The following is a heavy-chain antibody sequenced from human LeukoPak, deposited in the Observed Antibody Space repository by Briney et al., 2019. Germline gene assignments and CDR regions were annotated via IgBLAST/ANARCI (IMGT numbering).Heavy chain of an antibody. J-gene: IGHJ3*02. CDR3: ARRRDYYDSSGTSGLDAFDI. CDR1: GGSISSYY. V-gene: IGHV4-4*09. Sequence: SETLSLTCTVSGGSISSYYWSWIRQPPGKGLEWIGYIYTSGSTNYNPSLKSRVTISVDTSKNQFSLKLSSVTAADTAVYYCARRRDYYDSSGTSGLDAFDIWSQGTMVTVSP. CDR2: IYTSGST. D-gene: IGHD3-22*01.